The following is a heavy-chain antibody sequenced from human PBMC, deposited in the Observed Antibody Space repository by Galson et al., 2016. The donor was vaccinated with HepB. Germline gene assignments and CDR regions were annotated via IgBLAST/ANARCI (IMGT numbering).Heavy chain of an antibody. V-gene: IGHV4-39*01. Sequence: SETLSLTCTVSGGSINSTSYYWGWIRQTPRKGLEWIGSIHYSGSTFYTPSLRSRVTISVDTSKNQFSLRLTSVTAADTAVYFCESGMDVWGRGTTVTVSS. CDR3: ESGMDV. CDR1: GGSINSTSYY. CDR2: IHYSGST. J-gene: IGHJ6*04.